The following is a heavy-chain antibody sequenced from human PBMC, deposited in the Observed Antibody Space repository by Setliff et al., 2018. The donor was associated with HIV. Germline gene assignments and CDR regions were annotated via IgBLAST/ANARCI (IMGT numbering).Heavy chain of an antibody. CDR3: ARQFRYPNRAVAGVDY. CDR2: LFYNGNT. D-gene: IGHD6-19*01. Sequence: SETLSLTCTVSGGSISNNSYYWGWVRQPPGKGLELIGNLFYNGNTYYNPSLRSRVTISVDTSKNQFSLKLSSVTAADTAIYFCARQFRYPNRAVAGVDYWGQGTLVTVSS. J-gene: IGHJ4*02. CDR1: GGSISNNSYY. V-gene: IGHV4-39*01.